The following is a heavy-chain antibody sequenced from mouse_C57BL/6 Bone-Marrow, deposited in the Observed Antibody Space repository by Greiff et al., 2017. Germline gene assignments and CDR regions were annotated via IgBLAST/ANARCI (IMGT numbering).Heavy chain of an antibody. D-gene: IGHD2-4*01. V-gene: IGHV5-12*01. CDR2: ISNGGGST. J-gene: IGHJ4*01. CDR3: ARQANYDYDEGDYYAMDY. Sequence: EVKLMESGGGLVQPGGSLKLSCAASGFTFSDYYMYWVRQTPEKRLEWVAYISNGGGSTYYPDTVKGRFTISRDNAKNTLYLQMSRLKSEDTAMYYCARQANYDYDEGDYYAMDYWGQGTSVTVSS. CDR1: GFTFSDYY.